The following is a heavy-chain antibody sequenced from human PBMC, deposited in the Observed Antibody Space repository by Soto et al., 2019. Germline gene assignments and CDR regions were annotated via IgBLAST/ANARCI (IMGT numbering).Heavy chain of an antibody. CDR2: IYPGDHET. V-gene: IGHV5-51*01. CDR1: VYTFSNFW. Sequence: RGESLKISCQCSVYTFSNFWIGWVRQLPGQGLEWMGIIYPGDHETRYSPSFLGKVTISAETSINTAYLQWSSLEASDSAFYFCARSPRSSTYFDFWGQGALVPSPQ. J-gene: IGHJ4*02. D-gene: IGHD6-13*01. CDR3: ARSPRSSTYFDF.